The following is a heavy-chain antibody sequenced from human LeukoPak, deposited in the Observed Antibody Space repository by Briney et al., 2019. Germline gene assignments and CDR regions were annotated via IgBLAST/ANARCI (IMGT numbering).Heavy chain of an antibody. J-gene: IGHJ3*02. CDR1: GGSFSGYY. Sequence: LETLSLTCAVYGGSFSGYYWSWIRQPPGKGLEWIGEINHSGSTNYNPSLKSRVTISVDTSKNQFSLKLSSVTAADTAVYYCARNTYDSIFDIWGQGTMVTVSS. CDR3: ARNTYDSIFDI. V-gene: IGHV4-34*01. CDR2: INHSGST. D-gene: IGHD5-12*01.